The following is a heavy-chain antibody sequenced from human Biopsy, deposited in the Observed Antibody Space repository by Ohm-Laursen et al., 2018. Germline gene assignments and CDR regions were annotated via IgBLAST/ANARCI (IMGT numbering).Heavy chain of an antibody. CDR2: INAKTGDT. D-gene: IGHD3-22*01. Sequence: SSVKVSYKASGYTFTGYHVHWVRQAPGQGLEWMGWINAKTGDTNYAQKFQGRVTMTRDTSISTAYVDLSSLRSGDTAVYYCTRGGYYYDSLAYYYWFDPWGQGTLVTVSS. J-gene: IGHJ5*02. CDR3: TRGGYYYDSLAYYYWFDP. CDR1: GYTFTGYH. V-gene: IGHV1-2*02.